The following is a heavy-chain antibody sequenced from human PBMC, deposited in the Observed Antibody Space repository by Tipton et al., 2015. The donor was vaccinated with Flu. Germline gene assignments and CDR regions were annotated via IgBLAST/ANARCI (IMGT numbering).Heavy chain of an antibody. CDR2: INQESNEK. Sequence: SLRLSCAASGFTFGSKWMAWVRQAPGKGLEWVANINQESNEKYYVDSVRGRFTISRDNAENSLYLQMNSLRAEDTAVYFCARDVNYGNFDYWGQGTLVTVSS. J-gene: IGHJ4*02. CDR3: ARDVNYGNFDY. V-gene: IGHV3-7*01. CDR1: GFTFGSKW. D-gene: IGHD3-10*01.